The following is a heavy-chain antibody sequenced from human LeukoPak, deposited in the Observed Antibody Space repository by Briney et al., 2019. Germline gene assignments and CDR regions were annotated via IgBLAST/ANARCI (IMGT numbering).Heavy chain of an antibody. V-gene: IGHV4-34*01. D-gene: IGHD6-13*01. J-gene: IGHJ4*02. CDR1: GGSFSGYY. CDR2: INHSGST. CDR3: ASGAQGEGQQLASPTYDY. Sequence: SETLSLTCAVYGGSFSGYYWSWIRQPPGEGLEWIGEINHSGSTNYNPSLKSRVTISVDTSKNQFSLKLSSVTAADTAVYYCASGAQGEGQQLASPTYDYWGQGTLVTVSS.